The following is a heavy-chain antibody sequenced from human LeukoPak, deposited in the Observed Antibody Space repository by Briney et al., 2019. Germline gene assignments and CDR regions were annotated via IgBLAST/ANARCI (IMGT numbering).Heavy chain of an antibody. CDR1: GDSVSSNSAA. CDR3: AREAAAPLNYYYYYMDV. D-gene: IGHD6-13*01. V-gene: IGHV6-1*01. Sequence: SQTLSLTCAISGDSVSSNSAAWNWIRQSPSRGLEWLGRTYYRSKWYNDYAVSVKSRITINPDTSKNQFSLQLNSVTPEDTAVYYCAREAAAPLNYYYYYMDVWGKGTTVTVSS. CDR2: TYYRSKWYN. J-gene: IGHJ6*03.